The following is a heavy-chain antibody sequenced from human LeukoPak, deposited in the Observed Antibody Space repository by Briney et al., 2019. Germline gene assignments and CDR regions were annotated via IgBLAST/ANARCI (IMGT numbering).Heavy chain of an antibody. CDR1: GFTFDDYT. V-gene: IGHV3-23*01. CDR3: AKDRGRPGYSSGWVVDY. CDR2: ISGSGGST. Sequence: GGSLRLSCAASGFTFDDYTMHWVRQAPGKGLEWVSAISGSGGSTYYADSVKGRFTISRDNSKNTLYLQMNSLRAEDTAVYYCAKDRGRPGYSSGWVVDYWGQGTLVTVSS. D-gene: IGHD6-19*01. J-gene: IGHJ4*02.